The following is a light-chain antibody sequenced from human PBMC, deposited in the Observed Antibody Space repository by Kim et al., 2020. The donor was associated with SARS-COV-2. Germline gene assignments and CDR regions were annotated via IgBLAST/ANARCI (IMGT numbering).Light chain of an antibody. CDR2: GAS. CDR1: QSMANAY. J-gene: IGKJ1*01. CDR3: QQYAGSRWT. V-gene: IGKV3-20*01. Sequence: SPGERPTLSCRASQSMANAYIAWFQQKPGQAPRLLIYGASTGATGTSDRFSGSGSGKDFTLTISRLEPEDSAVYYCQQYAGSRWTFGQGTKVDIK.